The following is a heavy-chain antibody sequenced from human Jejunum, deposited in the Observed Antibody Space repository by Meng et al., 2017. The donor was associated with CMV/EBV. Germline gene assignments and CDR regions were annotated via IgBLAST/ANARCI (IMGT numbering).Heavy chain of an antibody. CDR2: VYKTGNT. CDR3: ARHFRPRGETSLTTPDS. Sequence: IRGGIDYWGWIRQPPGKGLEWIGTVYKTGNTYHNPSLRSRVTISVDTSKNQFSLNMESVTAADTAVYYCARHFRPRGETSLTTPDSWGQGTLVTVSS. V-gene: IGHV4-39*01. D-gene: IGHD2-15*01. CDR1: IRGGIDY. J-gene: IGHJ4*02.